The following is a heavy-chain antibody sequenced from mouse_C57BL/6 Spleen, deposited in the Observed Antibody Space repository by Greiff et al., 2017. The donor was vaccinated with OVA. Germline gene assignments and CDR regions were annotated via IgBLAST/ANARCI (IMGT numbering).Heavy chain of an antibody. D-gene: IGHD2-2*01. V-gene: IGHV1-52*01. J-gene: IGHJ1*03. CDR3: ARGGLRRRDWYFDV. Sequence: QVQLQQPGAELVRPGSSVKLSCKASGYTFTSYWMHWVKQRPIQGLEWIGNIDPSDSETHYNQKFKDKATLTVDKSSSTAYMQLSSLTSEDAAVYYCARGGLRRRDWYFDVWGTGTTVTVSS. CDR1: GYTFTSYW. CDR2: IDPSDSET.